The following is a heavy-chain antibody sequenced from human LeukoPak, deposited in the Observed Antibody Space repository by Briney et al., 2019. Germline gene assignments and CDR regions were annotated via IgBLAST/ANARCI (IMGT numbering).Heavy chain of an antibody. Sequence: GGSLRLSCAASGFTFSSYAMSWVRQAPGKRLEWVSAISGSGGSTYYADSVKGRFTISRDNSKNTLYLQMNSLRAEDTAVYYCAKDRYYDFWSDWFDPWGQGTLVTVSS. CDR2: ISGSGGST. CDR3: AKDRYYDFWSDWFDP. CDR1: GFTFSSYA. V-gene: IGHV3-23*01. J-gene: IGHJ5*02. D-gene: IGHD3-3*01.